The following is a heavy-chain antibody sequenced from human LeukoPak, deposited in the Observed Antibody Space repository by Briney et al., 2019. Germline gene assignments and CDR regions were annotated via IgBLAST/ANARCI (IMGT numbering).Heavy chain of an antibody. CDR1: GGSISSGDYY. Sequence: SETLSLTCTVSGGSISSGDYYWSWIRQPPGKGLEWIGYIYYSGSTYYNPSLKSRVTISVDTSKNQFSLKLSSVTAADTAVYYCARGRGIRLLEWLTTPHFDYWGQGTLVTVSS. D-gene: IGHD3-3*01. CDR3: ARGRGIRLLEWLTTPHFDY. V-gene: IGHV4-30-4*08. CDR2: IYYSGST. J-gene: IGHJ4*02.